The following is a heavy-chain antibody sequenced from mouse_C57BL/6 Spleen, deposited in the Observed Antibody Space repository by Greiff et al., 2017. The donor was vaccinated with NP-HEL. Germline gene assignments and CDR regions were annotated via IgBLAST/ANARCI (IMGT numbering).Heavy chain of an antibody. CDR2: INPYNGGT. Sequence: EVQLQQSGPVLVKPGASVKMSCKASGYTFTDYYMNWVKQSHGKSLEWIGVINPYNGGTSYNQKFKGKATLTVDKSSSTAYMELNSLTSEDSAVYYCASGGWLLLAYWGQGTLVTVSA. D-gene: IGHD2-3*01. V-gene: IGHV1-19*01. J-gene: IGHJ3*01. CDR3: ASGGWLLLAY. CDR1: GYTFTDYY.